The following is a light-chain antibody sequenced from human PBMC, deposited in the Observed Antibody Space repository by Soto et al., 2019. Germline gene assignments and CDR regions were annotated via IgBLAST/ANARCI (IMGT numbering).Light chain of an antibody. CDR1: TGAVTSGHY. Sequence: QAVVPQEPSLTVSPGGTVTLTCGSRTGAVTSGHYPYWFQQKPGQAPRTLIYDTSNKHSWTPARFSGSLLGGKAALTLSGAQPEDEAEYYCLLSYSGARPEVFGGGTKLTVL. J-gene: IGLJ2*01. CDR3: LLSYSGARPEV. V-gene: IGLV7-46*01. CDR2: DTS.